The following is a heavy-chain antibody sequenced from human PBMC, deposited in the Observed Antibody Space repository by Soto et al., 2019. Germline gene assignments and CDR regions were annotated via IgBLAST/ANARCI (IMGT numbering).Heavy chain of an antibody. Sequence: EVQLLESGGGLVQPGGSLRLSCAASGFTFSSYAMSWVRQAPGKGLEWVSAISGSGGSTYYADSVKGRFTITRDNSKNTLYLQMNSLRAEDPAVYYCAPVGGAKEPLDYWGQGTLVTVSS. CDR2: ISGSGGST. J-gene: IGHJ4*02. D-gene: IGHD3-16*01. V-gene: IGHV3-23*01. CDR1: GFTFSSYA. CDR3: APVGGAKEPLDY.